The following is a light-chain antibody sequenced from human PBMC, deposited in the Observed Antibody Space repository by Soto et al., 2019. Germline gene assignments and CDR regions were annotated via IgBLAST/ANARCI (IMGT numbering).Light chain of an antibody. V-gene: IGKV3-20*01. CDR1: QSVSSN. CDR3: QQYGSSRT. J-gene: IGKJ1*01. CDR2: GAS. Sequence: EVELTQSPATLSVSTGERATLSLRASQSVSSNLAWYQQKPGQAPRLLIYGASSRATGIPDRFSGSGSGTDFTLTISRLEPEDFAVYYCQQYGSSRTFGQGTKVDI.